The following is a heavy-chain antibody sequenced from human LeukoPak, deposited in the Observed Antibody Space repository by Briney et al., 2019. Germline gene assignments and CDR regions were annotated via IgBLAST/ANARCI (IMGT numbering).Heavy chain of an antibody. J-gene: IGHJ4*02. Sequence: ASVKVSCKASGYTFTDYAVNWVRQAPGQGLEWMGWISTNTGNPTYAQGFTGRFVFSLDTSVSTAYLQISSLKAEDTAVYYCARLGSASGWPFDYWGQGTLVTVSS. V-gene: IGHV7-4-1*02. CDR3: ARLGSASGWPFDY. CDR2: ISTNTGNP. CDR1: GYTFTDYA. D-gene: IGHD6-19*01.